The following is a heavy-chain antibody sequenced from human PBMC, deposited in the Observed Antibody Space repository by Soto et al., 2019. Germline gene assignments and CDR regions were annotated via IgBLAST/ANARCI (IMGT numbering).Heavy chain of an antibody. D-gene: IGHD3-10*01. J-gene: IGHJ4*02. Sequence: PGGSLRLSCAGSGFTFSGYWFHWVRQVPGKGGKGLMWLSRINNDGSSTTYADSVRGRFTISRDNAKDTLYLQINSLRVEDTAVYYCVRDGETTEFDYWGQGTLVTVSS. CDR1: GFTFSGYW. CDR2: INNDGSST. V-gene: IGHV3-74*01. CDR3: VRDGETTEFDY.